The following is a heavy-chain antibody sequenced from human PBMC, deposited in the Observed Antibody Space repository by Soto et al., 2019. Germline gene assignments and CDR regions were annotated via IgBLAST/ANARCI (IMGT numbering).Heavy chain of an antibody. D-gene: IGHD3-3*01. CDR2: ISAYNGNE. V-gene: IGHV1-18*04. CDR3: ARGSRFDWFDP. Sequence: GASVKVSCKASGYTFTNYGFTWVRQAPGQGLEWMGWISAYNGNENYGQNFQGRVTMTTDTATSTAHMELRSLRYDDTAIYYCARGSRFDWFDPWGQGTLVTVSS. CDR1: GYTFTNYG. J-gene: IGHJ5*02.